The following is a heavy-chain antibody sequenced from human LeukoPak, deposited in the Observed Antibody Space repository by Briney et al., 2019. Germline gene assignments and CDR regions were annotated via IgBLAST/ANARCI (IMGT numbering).Heavy chain of an antibody. CDR1: GFTFSSYA. D-gene: IGHD2-2*01. J-gene: IGHJ4*02. V-gene: IGHV3-30-3*01. CDR2: ISYDGSNK. CDR3: AREYQLLSRRRVFDY. Sequence: PGRSLRLSCAASGFTFSSYAMHWVRQAPGKGLEWVAVISYDGSNKYYADSVKGRFTISRDNSKNTLYLQMNSLRAEDTAVYYCAREYQLLSRRRVFDYWGQGTLVTVSS.